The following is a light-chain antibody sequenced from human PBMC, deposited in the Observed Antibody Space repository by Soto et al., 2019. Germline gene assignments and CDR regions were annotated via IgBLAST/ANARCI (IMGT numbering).Light chain of an antibody. CDR2: GAS. V-gene: IGKV3-20*01. CDR3: QQYGSSPYT. J-gene: IGKJ2*01. Sequence: EIVLTQSPGTLSLSPGERATLSCRASQSIYINYLAWYQHKPGQAPRLLISGASTRATGIPDRFSGSGSGTDFTLTISRLDPADFAVYFCQQYGSSPYTFGQGTKVDIK. CDR1: QSIYINY.